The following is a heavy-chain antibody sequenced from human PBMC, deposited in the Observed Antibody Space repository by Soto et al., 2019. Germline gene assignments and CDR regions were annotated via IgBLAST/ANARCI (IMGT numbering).Heavy chain of an antibody. CDR2: IYPGDSDT. J-gene: IGHJ4*02. V-gene: IGHV5-51*01. Sequence: GESLKISCKGSGYSFTSYWIGWVRQMPGKGLEWMGIIYPGDSDTRYSPSFQGQVTISADKSISTAYLQWSSLKASDSAMYYCARQGQQLVPDLDYWGQGTLVTVSS. CDR1: GYSFTSYW. D-gene: IGHD6-13*01. CDR3: ARQGQQLVPDLDY.